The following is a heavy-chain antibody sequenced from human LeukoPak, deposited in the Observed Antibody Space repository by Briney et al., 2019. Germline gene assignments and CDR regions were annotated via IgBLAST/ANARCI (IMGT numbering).Heavy chain of an antibody. D-gene: IGHD6-6*01. CDR3: ARYSSSSGXXXHXXDX. CDR1: GFTFRSYW. J-gene: IGHJ4*02. CDR2: ISGDGSMT. Sequence: PGGSLRLSCAVSGFTFRSYWMHWVRQAPGKGLVWVSRISGDGSMTNYADSVKGRFTISRDNAKNTVYLQMNSLRAEDTAVYYCARYSSSSGXXXHXXDXWGQG. V-gene: IGHV3-74*01.